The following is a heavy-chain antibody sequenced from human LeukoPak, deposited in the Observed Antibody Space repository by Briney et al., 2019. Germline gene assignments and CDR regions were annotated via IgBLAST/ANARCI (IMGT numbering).Heavy chain of an antibody. CDR2: IIPIFGTA. Sequence: SVKVPCKASGGTFSSYAISWVRQAPGQGLEWMGGIIPIFGTANYAQKFQGRVTITTDESTSTAYMELSSLRSEDTAVYYCASRYCSSTSCKPRGAFDIWGQGTMVTVSS. CDR3: ASRYCSSTSCKPRGAFDI. J-gene: IGHJ3*02. V-gene: IGHV1-69*05. D-gene: IGHD2-2*01. CDR1: GGTFSSYA.